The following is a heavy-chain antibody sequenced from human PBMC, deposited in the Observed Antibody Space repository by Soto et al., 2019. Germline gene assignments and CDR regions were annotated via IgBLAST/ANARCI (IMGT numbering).Heavy chain of an antibody. D-gene: IGHD5-18*01. CDR1: GYSFTNYY. Sequence: VQLVQSGSEAKKPGASVKVSCKTSGYSFTNYYIHWVRLAPGQGLEWMGYIYPKSGLRRHAQRFQGRGTMTRDTSSNTAYIELSGLTSDDGAVYFCARRDSSGSFDYWGQGTQVTVSS. CDR3: ARRDSSGSFDY. J-gene: IGHJ4*02. V-gene: IGHV1-2*02. CDR2: IYPKSGLR.